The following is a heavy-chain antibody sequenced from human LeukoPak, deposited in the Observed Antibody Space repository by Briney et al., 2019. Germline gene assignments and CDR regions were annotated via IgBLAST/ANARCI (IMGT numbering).Heavy chain of an antibody. Sequence: GGSLRLSCAASGFTFSSYTMSWVRQAPGKGLEWVSAISGSGGSTYYADSVKGRFTISRDNSKNTLYLQMNSLRAEDTAVYYCAKGSMNFPGNIVVVPAAIHDISVQHGRGFDYWGQGTLVTVSS. V-gene: IGHV3-23*01. J-gene: IGHJ4*02. CDR2: ISGSGGST. CDR1: GFTFSSYT. D-gene: IGHD2-2*02. CDR3: AKGSMNFPGNIVVVPAAIHDISVQHGRGFDY.